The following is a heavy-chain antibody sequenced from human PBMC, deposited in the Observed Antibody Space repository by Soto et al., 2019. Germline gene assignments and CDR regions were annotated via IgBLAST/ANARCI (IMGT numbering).Heavy chain of an antibody. V-gene: IGHV4-4*02. Sequence: SETLSLTCTVSGGSIISNKWWIWVRQPPGRGLEWIGEIYHRGSTNYNPSLKSRISMSLDRSKNQFSLRLSSVTAADTAIYYCARAPFDYWGQGTLVTVSS. CDR1: GGSIISNKW. CDR3: ARAPFDY. J-gene: IGHJ4*02. CDR2: IYHRGST.